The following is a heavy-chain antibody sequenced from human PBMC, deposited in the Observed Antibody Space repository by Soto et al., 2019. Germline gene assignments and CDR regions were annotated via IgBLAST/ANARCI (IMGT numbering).Heavy chain of an antibody. CDR1: GYSFTSYW. Sequence: GESLKISCKGSGYSFTSYWISWVRQMPGKGLEWMGRIDPSDSYTNYSPSFQRHVTISADKSISTAYLQWSSLKASDTAMYYCAQTSSFEGSWFDPWGQGTLVTVSS. J-gene: IGHJ5*02. D-gene: IGHD2-2*01. CDR3: AQTSSFEGSWFDP. V-gene: IGHV5-10-1*01. CDR2: IDPSDSYT.